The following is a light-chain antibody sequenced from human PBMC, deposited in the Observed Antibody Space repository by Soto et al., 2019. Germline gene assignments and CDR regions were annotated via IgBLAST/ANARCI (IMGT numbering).Light chain of an antibody. Sequence: EIVLTQSPGTLSLSPGERATLSCWASQSVSSSYLAWYQHKPDQAPRLLIYGASSRATRIPDRFSGSGSGTDFTLTNSRLEPEDFAVYYCQQYGSSPPEYTFGQETKLEIK. J-gene: IGKJ2*01. CDR3: QQYGSSPPEYT. CDR2: GAS. CDR1: QSVSSSY. V-gene: IGKV3-20*01.